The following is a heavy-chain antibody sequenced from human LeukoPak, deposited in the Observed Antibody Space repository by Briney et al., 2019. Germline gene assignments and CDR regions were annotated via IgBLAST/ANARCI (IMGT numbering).Heavy chain of an antibody. Sequence: PSGTLSLTCAVSGGSISSSNWWSWVRPPPGKGLEWTGEIYHSGSTNYNPSLKSRVTISVDKSKNQFSLKLNYVTAADTAVYYCARSGWERRAAKGHPTLYYFDYWGQGTLVTVSS. D-gene: IGHD1-1*01. J-gene: IGHJ4*02. V-gene: IGHV4-4*02. CDR1: GGSISSSNW. CDR2: IYHSGST. CDR3: ARSGWERRAAKGHPTLYYFDY.